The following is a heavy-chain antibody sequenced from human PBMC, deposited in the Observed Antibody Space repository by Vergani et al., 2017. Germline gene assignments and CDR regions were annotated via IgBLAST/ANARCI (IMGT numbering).Heavy chain of an antibody. CDR1: GGSISSYY. D-gene: IGHD3-9*01. J-gene: IGHJ5*02. V-gene: IGHV4-59*01. CDR3: ARGGTLXYFDWLLPEGWFDP. CDR2: IYYSGST. Sequence: QVQLQESGPGLVKPSETLALTCTVSGGSISSYYWSWIRQPPGKGLEWIGYIYYSGSTNYNPSLKSRVTISVDTSKNQFSLKLSSVTAADTAVYYCARGGTLXYFDWLLPEGWFDPWGQGTLVTVSS.